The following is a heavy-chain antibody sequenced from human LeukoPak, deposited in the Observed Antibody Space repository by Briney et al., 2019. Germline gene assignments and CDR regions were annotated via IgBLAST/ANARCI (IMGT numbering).Heavy chain of an antibody. CDR2: IKQDGGEK. V-gene: IGHV3-7*03. CDR1: GITFSRYW. Sequence: PGGSLRLSCADSGITFSRYWMRWVRQAPGKGLEWVANIKQDGGEKYYVDSVRGRFTISRDNAKNSLYLQMNSLRVEDTAVYYCARDGRPLDYWGQGTLVTVSS. CDR3: ARDGRPLDY. J-gene: IGHJ4*02.